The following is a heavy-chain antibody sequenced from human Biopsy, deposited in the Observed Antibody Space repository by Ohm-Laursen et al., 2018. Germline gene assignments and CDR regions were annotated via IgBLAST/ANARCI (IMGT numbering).Heavy chain of an antibody. Sequence: TLSLTRSVSGGSFSTYYWTWIRQPPGKGLEWIACIDYRGSTNYNPSLKSRVSISIDTSKNQLSLRLNSVTAADTAVYYCARVSRSIYNSTFDSFNIWGPGTMVTVSS. J-gene: IGHJ3*02. CDR3: ARVSRSIYNSTFDSFNI. D-gene: IGHD2/OR15-2a*01. V-gene: IGHV4-59*01. CDR2: IDYRGST. CDR1: GGSFSTYY.